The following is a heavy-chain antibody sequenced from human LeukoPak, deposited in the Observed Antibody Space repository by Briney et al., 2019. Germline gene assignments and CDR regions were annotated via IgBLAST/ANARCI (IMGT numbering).Heavy chain of an antibody. Sequence: PGGSLRLSCAASGFTFSSYEMNWVRQAPGKGLEWVSYISSSGSTIYYADSVKGRFTISRDNSNNTLYLHMTSLRAEDTAVYFCARDFQYWGQGTLVTVSS. J-gene: IGHJ1*01. CDR3: ARDFQY. CDR2: ISSSGSTI. CDR1: GFTFSSYE. V-gene: IGHV3-48*03.